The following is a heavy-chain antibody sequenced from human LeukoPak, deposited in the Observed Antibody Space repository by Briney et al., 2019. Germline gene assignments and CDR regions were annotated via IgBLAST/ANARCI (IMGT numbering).Heavy chain of an antibody. J-gene: IGHJ4*02. D-gene: IGHD5/OR15-5a*01. CDR1: GFTFSSYE. CDR3: ASSVLVSRPYYFDY. V-gene: IGHV3-48*03. Sequence: PGGSLRLSCAASGFTFSSYEMNWVRQTPGKELEWVSYISSSGSTIYYADSVKGRFTISRDNAKNSLYLQMNSLRAEDTAVYYCASSVLVSRPYYFDYWGQGTLVTVSS. CDR2: ISSSGSTI.